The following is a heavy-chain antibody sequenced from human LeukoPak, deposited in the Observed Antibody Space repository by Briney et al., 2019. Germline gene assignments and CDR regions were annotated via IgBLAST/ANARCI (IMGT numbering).Heavy chain of an antibody. V-gene: IGHV3-30*18. D-gene: IGHD3-10*01. CDR1: GFTFSSYG. Sequence: GMSLRLSCAASGFTFSSYGMHWVRQAPGKGLEWVAVISYDGGNKYYAGSVKGRFTISRDNSKNTLYLQMSSLRAEDTAVYNCAKGNSDYGSGSFLNWFDPWGQGTLVTVSS. CDR2: ISYDGGNK. J-gene: IGHJ5*02. CDR3: AKGNSDYGSGSFLNWFDP.